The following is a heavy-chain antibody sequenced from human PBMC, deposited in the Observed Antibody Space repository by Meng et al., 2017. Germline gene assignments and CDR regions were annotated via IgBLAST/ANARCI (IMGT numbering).Heavy chain of an antibody. D-gene: IGHD1-26*01. V-gene: IGHV7-4-1*02. CDR1: GYTFTSYA. CDR3: ARENRWEPPDY. Sequence: QGQLVQYGSDLKNPGALVKVSCKASGYTFTSYAMNWVRQAPGQGLEWMGWINTNTGNPTYAQGFTGRFVFSLDTSVSTAYLQISSLKAEDTAVYYCARENRWEPPDYWGQGTLVTVSS. J-gene: IGHJ4*02. CDR2: INTNTGNP.